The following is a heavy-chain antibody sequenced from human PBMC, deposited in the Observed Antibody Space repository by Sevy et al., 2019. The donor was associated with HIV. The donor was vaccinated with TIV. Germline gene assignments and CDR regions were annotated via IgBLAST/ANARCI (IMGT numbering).Heavy chain of an antibody. CDR3: ARGVSKTIRDAFDI. Sequence: GGSLRLSCVVSGFTSNRYWMSWVRQAPGKGLEWVANMKQEGTERNYVDSVKGRFTISRDDAKNSLYLQMNNLRAEDTAMYYCARGVSKTIRDAFDIWGQGPRVTVSS. D-gene: IGHD2-8*01. V-gene: IGHV3-7*03. CDR2: MKQEGTER. CDR1: GFTSNRYW. J-gene: IGHJ3*02.